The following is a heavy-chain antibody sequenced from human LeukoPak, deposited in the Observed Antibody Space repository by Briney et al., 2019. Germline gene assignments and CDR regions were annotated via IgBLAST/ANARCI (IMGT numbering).Heavy chain of an antibody. CDR2: IYTSGST. CDR1: GGSISSGSYY. CDR3: ARSDGYGLVGI. D-gene: IGHD3-10*01. V-gene: IGHV4-61*02. Sequence: SETLSHTCTVSGGSISSGSYYWSWIRQPAGKGLEWIGRIYTSGSTNYNPSLKSRVTISVDTSKNQFSLKLSSVTAADTAVYYCARSDGYGLVGIWGQGTMVTVSS. J-gene: IGHJ3*02.